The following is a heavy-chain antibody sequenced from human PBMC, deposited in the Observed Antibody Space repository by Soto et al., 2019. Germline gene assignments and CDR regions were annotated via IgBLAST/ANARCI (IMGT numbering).Heavy chain of an antibody. V-gene: IGHV3-48*02. CDR1: GFTFSSYS. CDR3: AREPHIVGATAHFDY. CDR2: ISSSSSTI. J-gene: IGHJ4*02. D-gene: IGHD1-26*01. Sequence: GGSLRLSCAASGFTFSSYSMNWVRQAPGKGLEWVSYISSSSSTIYYADSVKGRFTISRDNAKNSLYLQMNSLRDEDTAVYYCAREPHIVGATAHFDYWGQGTLVTVSS.